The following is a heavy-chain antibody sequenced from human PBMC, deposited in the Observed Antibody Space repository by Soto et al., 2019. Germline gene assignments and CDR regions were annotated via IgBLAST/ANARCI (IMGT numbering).Heavy chain of an antibody. CDR3: ARVDSSSTAATGFGY. V-gene: IGHV3-48*03. CDR2: ISSIDGSI. D-gene: IGHD6-25*01. J-gene: IGHJ4*02. Sequence: GSMGLSCAGSGFPFSSCEMNWVRQAPGKGLEWVSHISSIDGSIYYADSVKGRFTISKDNAKNSLYLQMNSLRAENTAMYYCARVDSSSTAATGFGYWGQGALVTVSS. CDR1: GFPFSSCE.